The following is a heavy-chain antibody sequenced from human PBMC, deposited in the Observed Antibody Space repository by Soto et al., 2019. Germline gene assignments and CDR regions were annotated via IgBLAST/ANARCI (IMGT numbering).Heavy chain of an antibody. Sequence: QVQLVESGGGVVQPGRSLRLSCAASGFTFSSYAMHWVRQAPGKGLEWVAVISYDGSNKYYADSVKGRFTISRDNSKNTLYLQMNSLRAEDTAVYYCARDRSTSYDQNLDFWSGYYPLTNNYYYYGMDVWGQGTTVTVSS. CDR2: ISYDGSNK. D-gene: IGHD3-3*01. CDR3: ARDRSTSYDQNLDFWSGYYPLTNNYYYYGMDV. CDR1: GFTFSSYA. V-gene: IGHV3-30-3*01. J-gene: IGHJ6*02.